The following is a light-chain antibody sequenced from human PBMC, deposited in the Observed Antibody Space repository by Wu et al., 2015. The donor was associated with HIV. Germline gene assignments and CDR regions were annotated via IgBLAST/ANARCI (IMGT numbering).Light chain of an antibody. V-gene: IGKV3-20*01. Sequence: EIVLTQSPGTLSLFPGERATLSCRASQSVSSNYLAWYQQKPGQAPRLLIYGASSRATGSPDRFSGSGSGTEFTLTISSLEPEDFALYYCQQYGSSPGTFGQGTKVEI. CDR3: QQYGSSPGT. J-gene: IGKJ1*01. CDR1: QSVSSNY. CDR2: GAS.